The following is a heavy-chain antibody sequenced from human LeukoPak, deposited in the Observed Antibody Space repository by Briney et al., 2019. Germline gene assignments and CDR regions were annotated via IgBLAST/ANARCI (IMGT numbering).Heavy chain of an antibody. CDR2: ILPDGSWH. V-gene: IGHV3-30*02. D-gene: IGHD7-27*01. CDR1: AFPFRNYN. J-gene: IGHJ5*02. CDR3: ATDNWGRRCDL. Sequence: GRSLRLSWIVSAFPFRNYNMHWVRQAPGKGLEWVAFILPDGSWHSYADSVKGRFAASRDNSKDTLYLQLNSLRPDDTAFYYCATDNWGRRCDLRGQGTLVSVSS.